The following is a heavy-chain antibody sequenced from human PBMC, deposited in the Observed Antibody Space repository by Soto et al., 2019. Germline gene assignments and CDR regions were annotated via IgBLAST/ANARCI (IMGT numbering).Heavy chain of an antibody. CDR1: GFTFSPYS. V-gene: IGHV3-21*01. Sequence: GGSLRLSCAASGFTFSPYSMNWVRQAPGKGLEWVSSISSNSRYISYADSLKGRFAISRDNAKNSLYLQLNSLRAEDTAVYYCASSRYCSGGSCYSGGYYYYAMDVWGQGTTVTVSS. CDR2: ISSNSRYI. J-gene: IGHJ6*02. CDR3: ASSRYCSGGSCYSGGYYYYAMDV. D-gene: IGHD2-15*01.